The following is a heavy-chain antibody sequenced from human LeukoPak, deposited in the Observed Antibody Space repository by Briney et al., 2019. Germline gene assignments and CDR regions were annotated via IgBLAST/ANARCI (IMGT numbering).Heavy chain of an antibody. CDR1: GFSISSFP. Sequence: GGSLRLSCADSGFSISSFPFNWDRQAPGKGLEWIAHIRRESEFISYADSVKGRFTISRDNGKKTLYLQMSSLRDEDTAVYFCVRDHDWAFDLWGQGTMVTVSS. CDR2: IRRESEFI. CDR3: VRDHDWAFDL. J-gene: IGHJ3*01. V-gene: IGHV3-48*02. D-gene: IGHD3-9*01.